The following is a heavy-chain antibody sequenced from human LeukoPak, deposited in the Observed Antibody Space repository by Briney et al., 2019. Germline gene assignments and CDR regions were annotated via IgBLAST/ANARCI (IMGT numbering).Heavy chain of an antibody. CDR2: IHPSDSDT. V-gene: IGHV5-51*01. J-gene: IGHJ2*01. CDR3: AKGYCYFDL. CDR1: GYSFTDYW. Sequence: GESLKISCKGSGYSFTDYWIGWVRQMPGKGLEWMGIIHPSDSDTKYSPSFQGQVTISVDKSISTAYLQWSSLKTSDSAMYYCAKGYCYFDLWGRGTLLTVSS.